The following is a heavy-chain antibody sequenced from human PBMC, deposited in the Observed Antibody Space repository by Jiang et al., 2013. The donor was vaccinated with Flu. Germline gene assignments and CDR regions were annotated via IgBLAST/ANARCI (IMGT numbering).Heavy chain of an antibody. J-gene: IGHJ4*02. CDR3: ARQYDDILTGYYCPFDY. Sequence: VLLKPSETLSLTCTVSGGSISSSSYYWGWIRQPPGKGLEWIGSIYYSGSTYYNPSLKSRVTISVDTSKNQFSLKLSSVTAADTAVYYCARQYDDILTGYYCPFDYWGQGTLVTVSS. D-gene: IGHD3-9*01. CDR1: GGSISSSSYY. CDR2: IYYSGST. V-gene: IGHV4-39*01.